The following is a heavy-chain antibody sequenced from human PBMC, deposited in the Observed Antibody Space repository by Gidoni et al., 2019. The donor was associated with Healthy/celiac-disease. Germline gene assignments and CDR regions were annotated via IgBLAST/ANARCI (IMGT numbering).Heavy chain of an antibody. Sequence: EVQLVESGGGLVKPGWSLRLSCAASGFTFSSYSMNGVRQAPGKGLEWVSSISSSSSYIYYADSVKGRFTISRDNAKNSLYLQMNSLRAEDTAVYYCARDPYAAAFHWFDPWGQGTLVTVSS. J-gene: IGHJ5*02. V-gene: IGHV3-21*01. CDR2: ISSSSSYI. CDR1: GFTFSSYS. CDR3: ARDPYAAAFHWFDP. D-gene: IGHD6-13*01.